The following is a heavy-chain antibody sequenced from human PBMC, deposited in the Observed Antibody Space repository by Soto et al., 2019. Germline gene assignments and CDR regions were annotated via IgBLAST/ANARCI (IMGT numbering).Heavy chain of an antibody. Sequence: SETLSLTCTVSGGSISSDYWSWLRQPPGKGLEWIGYINYSGTTNCIPSLKSRVTISIDTSNNQFSLKLTSVTAADTAVYYCAKHPRLATSVNYFYDYWGQGVLVTVSS. D-gene: IGHD6-6*01. V-gene: IGHV4-59*08. J-gene: IGHJ4*02. CDR1: GGSISSDY. CDR3: AKHPRLATSVNYFYDY. CDR2: INYSGTT.